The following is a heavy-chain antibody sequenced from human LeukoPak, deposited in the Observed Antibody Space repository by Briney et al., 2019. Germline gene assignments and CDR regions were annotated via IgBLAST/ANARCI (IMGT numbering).Heavy chain of an antibody. CDR1: GFSFSSFG. V-gene: IGHV3-33*01. CDR2: TWYDGSNK. D-gene: IGHD1-14*01. Sequence: GGSLRLSCAASGFSFSSFGMHWVRQAPGKGLEWVAVTWYDGSNKYYADSVKGRFTISRDNSKNTLYLQMNSLRAEDTAVYYCASDNPLGRYWGQGTLVTVSS. CDR3: ASDNPLGRY. J-gene: IGHJ4*02.